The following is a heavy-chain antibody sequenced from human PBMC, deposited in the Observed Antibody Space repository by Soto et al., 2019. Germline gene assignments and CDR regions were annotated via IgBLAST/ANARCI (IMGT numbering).Heavy chain of an antibody. CDR1: GASISSGDSF. CDR2: IYSSGST. CDR3: ASLNLSFDP. V-gene: IGHV4-30-4*01. J-gene: IGHJ5*02. Sequence: QVQLQESGPGLVKPSQTLSLTCTVSGASISSGDSFWSWIRQPPGKGLEWIAYIYSSGSTYYNPSLKRRLAISIDTSKNQFSLNLSSLTAADTAVYYCASLNLSFDPWGQGTLVTVSS.